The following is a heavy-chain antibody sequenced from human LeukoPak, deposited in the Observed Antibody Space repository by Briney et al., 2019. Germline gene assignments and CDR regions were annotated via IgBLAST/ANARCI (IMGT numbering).Heavy chain of an antibody. D-gene: IGHD3-22*01. CDR3: SRQGGYYDSSGSVDY. V-gene: IGHV4-39*01. CDR2: FYYSATS. J-gene: IGHJ4*02. Sequence: SETLSLTCSVSGGSISSSGHYWGWIRQSPGKGLEWIGSFYYSATSYYNPSLKSRVIISADTSKNQFTLNLSSVTAADTAVYYCSRQGGYYDSSGSVDYWGLGTLVTVSS. CDR1: GGSISSSGHY.